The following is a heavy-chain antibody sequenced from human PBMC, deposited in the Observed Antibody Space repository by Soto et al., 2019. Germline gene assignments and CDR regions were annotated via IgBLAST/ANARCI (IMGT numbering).Heavy chain of an antibody. J-gene: IGHJ3*01. D-gene: IGHD2-15*01. Sequence: EVQLVESGGGLVQPGGSLRLSCAAAGFTFSSSEMYWVRQAPGKGLEWISYIHPGGQTIFYAEYVKGRFTISRDNAKHSVYLQMNSLRAEDTAVYYCASRGSRWGRGTKVTVSS. CDR2: IHPGGQTI. CDR1: GFTFSSSE. V-gene: IGHV3-48*03. CDR3: ASRGSR.